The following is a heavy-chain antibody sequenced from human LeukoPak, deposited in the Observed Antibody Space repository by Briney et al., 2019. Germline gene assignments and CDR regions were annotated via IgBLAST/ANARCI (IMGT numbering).Heavy chain of an antibody. D-gene: IGHD3-16*02. Sequence: SETLSLTCAVYGGSFSGYYWSWIRQPPGKGLEWIGEINHSGSTNYNPSLKSRVTISVDTSKNQFSLKLSPVTAADTAVYYCARGRIMITFGGVIADLYYFDYWGQGTLVTVSS. V-gene: IGHV4-34*01. CDR2: INHSGST. CDR1: GGSFSGYY. CDR3: ARGRIMITFGGVIADLYYFDY. J-gene: IGHJ4*02.